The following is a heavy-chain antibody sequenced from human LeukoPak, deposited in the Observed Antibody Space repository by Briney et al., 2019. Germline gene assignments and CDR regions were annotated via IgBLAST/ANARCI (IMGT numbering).Heavy chain of an antibody. D-gene: IGHD6-13*01. CDR2: IYYSGST. Sequence: SETLSLTCTVSGGSISSSSYYWGWIRQPPGKGLEWIGSIYYSGSTYYNPSLKSRVTISVDTSKNQFSLKLSSVTAADTAVYYCARQAAAGTLFPYYFDYWGQGTLVTVSS. V-gene: IGHV4-39*01. CDR1: GGSISSSSYY. J-gene: IGHJ4*02. CDR3: ARQAAAGTLFPYYFDY.